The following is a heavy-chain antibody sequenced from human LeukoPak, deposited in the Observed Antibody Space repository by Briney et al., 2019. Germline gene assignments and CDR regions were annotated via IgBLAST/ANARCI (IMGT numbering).Heavy chain of an antibody. J-gene: IGHJ4*02. CDR3: ARVGYSSEADY. CDR1: GGSLSSYY. D-gene: IGHD6-19*01. Sequence: PSETLSLTCTVSGGSLSSYYWGWIRQPPGKGLEWIGYIYYSETNYNPTLKSRVTISPDMSNHQFSLKVSSVTAVDTAVYYCARVGYSSEADYWGQGTLVTVSS. V-gene: IGHV4-59*01. CDR2: IYYSET.